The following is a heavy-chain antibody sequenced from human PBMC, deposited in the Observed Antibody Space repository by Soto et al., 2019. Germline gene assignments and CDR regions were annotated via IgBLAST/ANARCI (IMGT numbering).Heavy chain of an antibody. CDR1: GLTVSGNS. Sequence: EVQLVESGGGLIHPGGSLRLSCAASGLTVSGNSMGWVRQAPGKGLEWVSGIYSDGSTISADSVKGRFTIFRDNSKNTLYLQMNSVGAEDTAVYHCARASSRWGSEGAYWGQATLVTVSS. V-gene: IGHV3-53*01. J-gene: IGHJ4*02. CDR2: IYSDGST. D-gene: IGHD3-16*01. CDR3: ARASSRWGSEGAY.